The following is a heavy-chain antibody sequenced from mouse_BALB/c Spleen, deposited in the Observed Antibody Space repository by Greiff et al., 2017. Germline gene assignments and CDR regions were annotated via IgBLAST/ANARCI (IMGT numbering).Heavy chain of an antibody. D-gene: IGHD2-10*01. V-gene: IGHV14-1*02. J-gene: IGHJ4*01. CDR2: IDPENGNT. Sequence: VQLKESGAELVRPGALVKLSCKASGFNIKDYYMHWVKQRPEQGLEWIGWIDPENGNTIYDPKFQGKASITADTSSNTAYLQLSSLTSEDTAVYYCAMAYYGNYDAMDYWGQGTSVTVSS. CDR3: AMAYYGNYDAMDY. CDR1: GFNIKDYY.